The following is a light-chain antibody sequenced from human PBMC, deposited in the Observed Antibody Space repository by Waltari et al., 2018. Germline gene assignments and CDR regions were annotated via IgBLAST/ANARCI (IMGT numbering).Light chain of an antibody. CDR2: KAS. V-gene: IGKV1-5*03. Sequence: DIQMTQSPSTLSASVGDRVTITCRARPSISSWLAWYQQKPGKAPKLLIYKASSLESGVPSRFSGSGSGTEFTLTISSLQPDDFATYYCQQYNSYSGTFGQGTKVEIK. J-gene: IGKJ1*01. CDR3: QQYNSYSGT. CDR1: PSISSW.